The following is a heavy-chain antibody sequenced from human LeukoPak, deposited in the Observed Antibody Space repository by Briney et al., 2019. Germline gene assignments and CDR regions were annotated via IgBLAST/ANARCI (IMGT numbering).Heavy chain of an antibody. J-gene: IGHJ4*02. V-gene: IGHV1-24*01. CDR3: ATDQVWGNSGYHYYFDY. CDR1: GYTLTELS. D-gene: IGHD3-22*01. CDR2: FDPGDGET. Sequence: AASVKVSCTVSGYTLTELSMHWVRQAPGKGLEWMGGFDPGDGETIYAQKFQGRVTMTEDTSTDTAYMELSSLRSEDTAVYYCATDQVWGNSGYHYYFDYWGQGTLVTVSS.